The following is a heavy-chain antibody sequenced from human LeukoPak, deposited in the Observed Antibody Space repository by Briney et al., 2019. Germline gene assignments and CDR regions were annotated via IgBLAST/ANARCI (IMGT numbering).Heavy chain of an antibody. J-gene: IGHJ5*02. D-gene: IGHD6-6*01. CDR2: INPNSGGT. CDR3: ARRVRESSSSGSDNWFDP. Sequence: ASVKVSCKASGYTFTGYYMHWVRQAPGQGLEWMGWINPNSGGTNYAQKFQGRVTMTRDTSISTAYMELSRLRSDDTAVYYCARRVRESSSSGSDNWFDPWGQGTLVTVSS. CDR1: GYTFTGYY. V-gene: IGHV1-2*02.